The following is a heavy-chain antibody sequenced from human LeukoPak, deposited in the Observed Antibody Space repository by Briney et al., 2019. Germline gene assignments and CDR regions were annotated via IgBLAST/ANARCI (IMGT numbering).Heavy chain of an antibody. CDR2: IYYSGST. J-gene: IGHJ4*02. Sequence: PSETLSLTCTVSGGSISSYYWSWIRQPPGKGLEWIGYIYYSGSTIYNPSLKSRVTLSVDTSKNQFSLKLSSVTAADTAVYYCARFQSDYYDSSGYYGFDFCAQRTLVPVSS. V-gene: IGHV4-59*01. D-gene: IGHD3-22*01. CDR3: ARFQSDYYDSSGYYGFDF. CDR1: GGSISSYY.